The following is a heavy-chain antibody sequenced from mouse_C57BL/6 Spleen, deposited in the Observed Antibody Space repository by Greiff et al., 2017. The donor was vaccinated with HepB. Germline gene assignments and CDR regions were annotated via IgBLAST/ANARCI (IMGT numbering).Heavy chain of an antibody. CDR2: ISSGSSTI. CDR3: ARTYSNYFDY. D-gene: IGHD2-5*01. V-gene: IGHV5-17*01. Sequence: DVQLVESGGGLVKPGGSLKLSCAASGFTFSDYGMHWVRQAPEKGLEWVAYISSGSSTIYYADTVKGRFTISRDNAKNTLFLQMTSLRSEDTAMYYCARTYSNYFDYWGQGTTLTVSS. CDR1: GFTFSDYG. J-gene: IGHJ2*01.